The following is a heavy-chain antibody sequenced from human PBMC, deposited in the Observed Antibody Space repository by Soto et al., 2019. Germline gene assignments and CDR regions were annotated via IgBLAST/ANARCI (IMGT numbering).Heavy chain of an antibody. J-gene: IGHJ4*02. Sequence: EVQLVESGGGLVQPGGSLRLSCAASGFTFSSYWMSWVRQAPGKGLEWVANIKQDGSEKYYVDSVKGGFTISRDNAKNSLYLQMNSLRAEDTAVYYCASFLGYCSGGSCFFDYWGQGTLVTVSS. V-gene: IGHV3-7*01. CDR1: GFTFSSYW. CDR2: IKQDGSEK. D-gene: IGHD2-15*01. CDR3: ASFLGYCSGGSCFFDY.